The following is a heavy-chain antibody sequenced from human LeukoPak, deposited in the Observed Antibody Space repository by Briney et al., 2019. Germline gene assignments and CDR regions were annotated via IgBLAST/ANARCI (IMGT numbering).Heavy chain of an antibody. J-gene: IGHJ6*03. CDR3: ARGVMGLYYYYMDV. Sequence: SETLSLTCTVSGGSISSYYWSWIRQPPGKGLEWIGYIYYSGSTNYNPSLKSRVTISVDTSKNQFSLKLSSVTAADTAVYYCARGVMGLYYYYMDVWGKGTTVTISS. D-gene: IGHD3-16*01. CDR2: IYYSGST. CDR1: GGSISSYY. V-gene: IGHV4-59*01.